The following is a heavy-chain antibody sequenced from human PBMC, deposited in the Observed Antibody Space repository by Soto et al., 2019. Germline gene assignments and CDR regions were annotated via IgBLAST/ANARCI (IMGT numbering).Heavy chain of an antibody. V-gene: IGHV3-23*01. Sequence: PGGSLRLSCAASRLTFSSHGMRWVRQAPGKGLEWVSNISGSGTSTYYADSVRGRFTISRDNSKNTLYLEMNSLRADDTAVYYYATGGWLRHNDNWGQGTLVTVSS. J-gene: IGHJ4*02. CDR1: RLTFSSHG. CDR2: ISGSGTST. D-gene: IGHD5-12*01. CDR3: ATGGWLRHNDN.